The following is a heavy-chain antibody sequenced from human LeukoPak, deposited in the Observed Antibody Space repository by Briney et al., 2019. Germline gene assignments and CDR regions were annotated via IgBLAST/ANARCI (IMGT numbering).Heavy chain of an antibody. Sequence: GGSLRLSCAASGFTFSIYAMNWVRQAPGKGLEWVSVIGGSADSADYADSVKGRFTISRDNSKNTLYLQMNSLRAEDTAVYYCAKTYYYGSSGSAFDYWGQGTLVNVSS. CDR2: IGGSADSA. CDR3: AKTYYYGSSGSAFDY. J-gene: IGHJ4*02. D-gene: IGHD3-22*01. V-gene: IGHV3-23*01. CDR1: GFTFSIYA.